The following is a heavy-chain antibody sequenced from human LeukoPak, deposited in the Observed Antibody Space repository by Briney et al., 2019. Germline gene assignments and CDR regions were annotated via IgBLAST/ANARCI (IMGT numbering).Heavy chain of an antibody. Sequence: SETLSLTCAVYGGSFSGYYWSGIRQPPGKGLGWIGEINHSGSTNYNPSLKSRVTISVDTSKNQSSLKLSSVTAGDPAFYYFASVLRYFDWAPRVWGQGSLVTVSS. J-gene: IGHJ4*02. CDR1: GGSFSGYY. CDR2: INHSGST. V-gene: IGHV4-34*01. D-gene: IGHD3-9*01. CDR3: ASVLRYFDWAPRV.